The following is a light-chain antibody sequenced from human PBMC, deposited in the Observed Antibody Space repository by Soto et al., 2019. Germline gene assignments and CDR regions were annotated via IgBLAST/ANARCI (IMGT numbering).Light chain of an antibody. J-gene: IGKJ5*01. CDR1: QSVSSY. V-gene: IGKV3-11*01. Sequence: EIVLTQSPATLSLSPGERATLSCRASQSVSSYLAWYQQKPGQAPRLPIYDASNRATGIPARFSGSGSGTDFTLTISSLDPEDFAVYYCQQRSNWPLITFGRGTRLEIK. CDR2: DAS. CDR3: QQRSNWPLIT.